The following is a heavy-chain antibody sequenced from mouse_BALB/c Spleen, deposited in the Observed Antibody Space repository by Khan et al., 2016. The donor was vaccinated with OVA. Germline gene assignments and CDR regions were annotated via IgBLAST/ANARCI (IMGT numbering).Heavy chain of an antibody. D-gene: IGHD1-1*01. Sequence: QIQLVQSGAELAKPGASVKMSCKASGYTFTSYWMHWVKQRPGPGLEWIGYINPSTGYTEYNQKFKDKATLTADKSSSTAYMQLSSLTSEDSAVYYCVNHGSSSAWFTYWGQGTLVTVSA. J-gene: IGHJ3*01. V-gene: IGHV1-7*01. CDR2: INPSTGYT. CDR1: GYTFTSYW. CDR3: VNHGSSSAWFTY.